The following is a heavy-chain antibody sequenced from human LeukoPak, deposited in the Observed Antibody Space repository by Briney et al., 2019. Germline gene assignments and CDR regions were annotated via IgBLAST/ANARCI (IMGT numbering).Heavy chain of an antibody. CDR1: GFTFPCSA. Sequence: SVKVSCKASGFTFPCSAVQWVRQARGQRLEWIGWIVVGSGNTNYAQKFQERVTITRDMSTSTAYVELSSLRSEDTAVYYCAAPSRIQLDYWGQGTLVTVSS. CDR3: AAPSRIQLDY. V-gene: IGHV1-58*01. D-gene: IGHD5-18*01. CDR2: IVVGSGNT. J-gene: IGHJ4*02.